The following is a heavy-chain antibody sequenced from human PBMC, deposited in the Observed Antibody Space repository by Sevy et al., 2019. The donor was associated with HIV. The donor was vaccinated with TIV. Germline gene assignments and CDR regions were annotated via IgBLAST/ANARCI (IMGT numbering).Heavy chain of an antibody. CDR3: ARDPYDGSFGAFDI. Sequence: GGSQRLSCAASNFIFRNYWMSWVRQAPGKGLEWVANIRHDGRDKKYVGSVEGRFAISRDNAKNSLLLQMNSLRVEDTAVYYCARDPYDGSFGAFDIWGRGTVVTVSS. CDR1: NFIFRNYW. V-gene: IGHV3-7*01. CDR2: IRHDGRDK. D-gene: IGHD3-3*01. J-gene: IGHJ3*02.